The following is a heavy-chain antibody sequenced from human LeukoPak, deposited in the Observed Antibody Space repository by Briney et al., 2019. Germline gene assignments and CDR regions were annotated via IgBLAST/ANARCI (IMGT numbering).Heavy chain of an antibody. J-gene: IGHJ1*01. CDR3: ASSPFCSSTSCYRTHFQH. Sequence: GGSLRLSCAASGFTFSSYEMNWVRQAPGKGLEWVLYISSSGSTIYYADSVKGRFTISRDNAKNSLYLQMNSLRAEDTAVYYCASSPFCSSTSCYRTHFQHWGQGTLVTVSS. CDR1: GFTFSSYE. D-gene: IGHD2-2*01. V-gene: IGHV3-48*03. CDR2: ISSSGSTI.